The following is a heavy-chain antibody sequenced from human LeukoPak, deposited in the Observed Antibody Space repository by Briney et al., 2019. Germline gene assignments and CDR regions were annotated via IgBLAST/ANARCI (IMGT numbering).Heavy chain of an antibody. CDR1: GASISGSGYY. D-gene: IGHD1-26*01. CDR2: IYYTGST. Sequence: SETLSLTCAVSGASISGSGYYLGWIRQPPGKGQEWIGNIYYTGSTYYNASLQSRVTISIDMSKNQFSLRLNSVTAADTAMYYCVKSGGYGLIDYWGQGTLVTVSS. J-gene: IGHJ4*02. CDR3: VKSGGYGLIDY. V-gene: IGHV4-39*01.